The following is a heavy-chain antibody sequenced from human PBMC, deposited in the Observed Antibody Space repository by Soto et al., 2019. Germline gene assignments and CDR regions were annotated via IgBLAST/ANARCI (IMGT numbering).Heavy chain of an antibody. V-gene: IGHV4-34*01. D-gene: IGHD3-22*01. CDR3: ASTDDSSGYPNRYFDY. J-gene: IGHJ4*02. Sequence: PSETLSLTCTVSGGSISSYYWRWIRQPPGKGLEWIGEINHSGSTNYNPSLKSRVTISVDTSKNQFSLKLSSVTAADTAVYYCASTDDSSGYPNRYFDYWGQGTLVTVSS. CDR1: GGSISSYY. CDR2: INHSGST.